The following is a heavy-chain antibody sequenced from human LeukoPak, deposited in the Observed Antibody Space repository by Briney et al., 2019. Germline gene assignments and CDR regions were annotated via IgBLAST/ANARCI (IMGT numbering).Heavy chain of an antibody. D-gene: IGHD1-26*01. V-gene: IGHV3-48*04. CDR2: ITSSSSSI. CDR1: GFTFRHYS. CDR3: ARGSPTLAY. J-gene: IGHJ4*02. Sequence: GGSLRLSCVASGFTFRHYSMHWVRQAPGKGLEWVSYITSSSSSIYYTDSVKGRFTISRDNAKNSLYLQMNSLRAEDTAVYYCARGSPTLAYWGQGTLVTVSS.